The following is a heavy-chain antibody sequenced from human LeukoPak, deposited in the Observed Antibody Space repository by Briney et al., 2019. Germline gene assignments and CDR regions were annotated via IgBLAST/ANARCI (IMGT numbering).Heavy chain of an antibody. Sequence: GGSLRVSCAASGFTFNSYSMNWVRQAPGKGLEWVSSIRSSSSYIYYADSVKGRFTISRDNAKNSLYLQMNSLRAEDTAVYYCARRDDYWGQGTLVTVSS. V-gene: IGHV3-21*01. CDR2: IRSSSSYI. J-gene: IGHJ4*02. CDR1: GFTFNSYS. CDR3: ARRDDY.